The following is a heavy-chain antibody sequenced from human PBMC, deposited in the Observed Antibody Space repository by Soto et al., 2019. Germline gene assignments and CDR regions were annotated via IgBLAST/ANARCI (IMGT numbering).Heavy chain of an antibody. V-gene: IGHV1-18*01. CDR1: CYTFSSYF. CDR2: ISAYDGNT. Sequence: QVQLVQSGAEVKKPGASVKVSCKASCYTFSSYFISWVRQAPGQGIEWMGWISAYDGNTNYAQNLQGRVTMTTDTPPSKAYMALRSLRSDDTAVYYCARDLPPVDYWGQGTLVTVSS. J-gene: IGHJ4*02. CDR3: ARDLPPVDY.